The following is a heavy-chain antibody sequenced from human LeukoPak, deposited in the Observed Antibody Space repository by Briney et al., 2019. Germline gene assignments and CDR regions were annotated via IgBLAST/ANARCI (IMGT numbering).Heavy chain of an antibody. CDR3: TTDGPYNWMGDP. V-gene: IGHV3-15*01. J-gene: IGHJ5*02. D-gene: IGHD1-20*01. CDR2: IKSKTDGGTT. CDR1: GFTFSSYA. Sequence: GGSLRLSCAASGFTFSSYAMSWVRQAPGKGLEWVGRIKSKTDGGTTDYAAPVKGRFTISRDDSKNTLYLQMNSLKTEDTAVYYCTTDGPYNWMGDPWGQGTLVTVSS.